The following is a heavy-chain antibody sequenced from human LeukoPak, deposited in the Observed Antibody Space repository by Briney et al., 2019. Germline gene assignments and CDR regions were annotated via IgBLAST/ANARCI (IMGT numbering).Heavy chain of an antibody. CDR3: ARGGYYGSGHDFRFDP. J-gene: IGHJ5*02. D-gene: IGHD3-10*01. V-gene: IGHV4-59*01. CDR2: IHYTGST. CDR1: GGSISSYY. Sequence: PWETLSLTCTVSGGSISSYYWSWIRQSPGKGLECIGYIHYTGSTNYNPSLKSRVTISVDTSKNQFSLKLKSVTAADTAVYYCARGGYYGSGHDFRFDPWGQGTLVTVSS.